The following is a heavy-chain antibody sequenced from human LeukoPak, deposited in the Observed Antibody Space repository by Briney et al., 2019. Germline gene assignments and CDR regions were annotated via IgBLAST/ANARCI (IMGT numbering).Heavy chain of an antibody. CDR1: AFTFSSYA. Sequence: GGSLRLSCSASAFTFSSYAMHWVRQAPGKGLAWVSRISSDGSVTTYADSVKGRFTISSDSAKNTLYLQMNSLRVEDTAVYFCTRQQDNNGWSDYWGRGTLVTVSS. D-gene: IGHD6-19*01. J-gene: IGHJ4*02. V-gene: IGHV3-74*01. CDR3: TRQQDNNGWSDY. CDR2: ISSDGSVT.